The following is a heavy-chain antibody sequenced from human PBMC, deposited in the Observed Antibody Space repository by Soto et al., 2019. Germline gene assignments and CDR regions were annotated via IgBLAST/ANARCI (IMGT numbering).Heavy chain of an antibody. J-gene: IGHJ6*02. CDR1: GGTFSSYA. CDR3: ARSQGSSTSLEIYYYYYYGMDV. CDR2: IIPISGTA. V-gene: IGHV1-69*01. Sequence: QVQLVQSGAEVKKPGSSVKVSCTASGGTFSSYAISWVRQAPGQGLEWMGGIIPISGTANYAQKFQGRVTITAEESTSTAYMELSSLRSEDTAVYYCARSQGSSTSLEIYYYYYYGMDVWGQGTTVTVSS. D-gene: IGHD2-2*01.